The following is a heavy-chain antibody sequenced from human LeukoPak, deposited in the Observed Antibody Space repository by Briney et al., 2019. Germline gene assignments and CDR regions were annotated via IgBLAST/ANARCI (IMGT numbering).Heavy chain of an antibody. D-gene: IGHD5-18*01. Sequence: ASLRVSCKASVYTFTSYYMHWVRQAPGQALEWMGIIDPSGGSTSYAQKFQGRGTMTRDTSTSTVYMELSSLRSEDTAVYYCARAGDTAMVNFDYWGQGTLVTVSS. J-gene: IGHJ4*02. CDR1: VYTFTSYY. V-gene: IGHV1-46*03. CDR2: IDPSGGST. CDR3: ARAGDTAMVNFDY.